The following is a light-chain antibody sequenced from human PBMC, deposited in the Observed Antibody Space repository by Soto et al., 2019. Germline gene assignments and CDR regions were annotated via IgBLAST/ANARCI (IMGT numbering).Light chain of an antibody. Sequence: AIRMTQSPSSFSASTGDRVTIPCRASQGISSYLAWYQQKPGKAPKPLIYAASTLQSGVPSRFSGSGSGTDFTLTISCLQSEDFATYYCQQYYEYPRTFGQGTKVEIK. CDR3: QQYYEYPRT. CDR1: QGISSY. J-gene: IGKJ1*01. CDR2: AAS. V-gene: IGKV1-8*01.